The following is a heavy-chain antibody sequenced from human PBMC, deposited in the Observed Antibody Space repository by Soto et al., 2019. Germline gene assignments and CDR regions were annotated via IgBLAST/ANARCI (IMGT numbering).Heavy chain of an antibody. CDR2: ISYDGSNK. CDR1: GFTFSSYA. Sequence: GGSLRLSCAASGFTFSSYAMHWVRQAPGKGLEWVAVISYDGSNKYYADSVKGRFTISRDNSKNTLYLQMNSLRAEDTAVYYWARDLHYYDSSGPIDYWGQGTLVTVSS. J-gene: IGHJ4*02. CDR3: ARDLHYYDSSGPIDY. D-gene: IGHD3-22*01. V-gene: IGHV3-30-3*01.